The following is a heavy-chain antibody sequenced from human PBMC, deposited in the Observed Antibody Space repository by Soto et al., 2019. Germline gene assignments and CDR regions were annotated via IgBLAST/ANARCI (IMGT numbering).Heavy chain of an antibody. CDR3: AKDLGDSSPLGMDV. V-gene: IGHV3-23*01. D-gene: IGHD6-13*01. Sequence: GGSLRLSCAASGFNFRNYAMSWVRQAPGKGLEWASGISGSSSFIYYGDSVKGRFTISRDNSKNTLHLQMNNLRVEDTAVYYCAKDLGDSSPLGMDVWGQGTTVTVS. CDR1: GFNFRNYA. J-gene: IGHJ6*02. CDR2: ISGSSSFI.